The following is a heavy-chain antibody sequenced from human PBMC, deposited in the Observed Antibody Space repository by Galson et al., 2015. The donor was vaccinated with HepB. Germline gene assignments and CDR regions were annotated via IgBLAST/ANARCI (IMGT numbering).Heavy chain of an antibody. CDR3: ARDNTDLWGRRAGFYIDN. Sequence: SLRLSCAASGFLFTDYYMSWIRQAPGKGLEWVAYISPSSTYREYADSVKGRFTISRDTAKNAVYLQMNSLRPEDTAVYYCARDNTDLWGRRAGFYIDNWGQGALVAVSS. CDR1: GFLFTDYY. CDR2: ISPSSTYR. D-gene: IGHD3-3*01. V-gene: IGHV3-11*06. J-gene: IGHJ4*02.